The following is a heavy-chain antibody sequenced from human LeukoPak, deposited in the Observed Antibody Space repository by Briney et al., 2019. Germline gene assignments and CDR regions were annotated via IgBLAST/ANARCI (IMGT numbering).Heavy chain of an antibody. CDR3: ARGCSGGSCYQGKFDP. D-gene: IGHD2-15*01. J-gene: IGHJ5*02. CDR2: INAGNGNT. Sequence: ASVKVSCKASGYTFTSYAMHWVRQAPGQRLEWMGWINAGNGNTKYSQKFQGRVTITMDTSASTAYMELSSLRSEDTAVYYCARGCSGGSCYQGKFDPWGQGTLVTVSS. CDR1: GYTFTSYA. V-gene: IGHV1-3*01.